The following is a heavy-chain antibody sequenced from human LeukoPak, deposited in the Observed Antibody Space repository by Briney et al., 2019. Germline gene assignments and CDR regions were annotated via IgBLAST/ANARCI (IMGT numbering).Heavy chain of an antibody. Sequence: SETLSLTCAVYGGSFSGYYWSWIRRPPGKGLEWIGEINHSGSTNYNPSLKSRVTISVDTSKNQFSPKLSSVTAADTAVYYCAGRPSHSSSWSVDYWGQGTLVTVSS. V-gene: IGHV4-34*01. D-gene: IGHD6-13*01. CDR3: AGRPSHSSSWSVDY. CDR2: INHSGST. CDR1: GGSFSGYY. J-gene: IGHJ4*02.